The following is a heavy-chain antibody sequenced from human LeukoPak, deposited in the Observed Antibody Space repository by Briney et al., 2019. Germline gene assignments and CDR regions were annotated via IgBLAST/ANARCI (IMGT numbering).Heavy chain of an antibody. CDR1: GASTSSSSSY. CDR2: IYFSGST. J-gene: IGHJ4*02. V-gene: IGHV4-39*01. D-gene: IGHD6-6*01. CDR3: ARRKSRSSSAFDY. Sequence: SETLSLTCTVSGASTSSSSSYWGWIRQPPGEGLEWIGSIYFSGSTYYNPSLKSRLTISIDTSKNQFSLELSSVTAADTAVYFRARRKSRSSSAFDYWGQGTLVTVSS.